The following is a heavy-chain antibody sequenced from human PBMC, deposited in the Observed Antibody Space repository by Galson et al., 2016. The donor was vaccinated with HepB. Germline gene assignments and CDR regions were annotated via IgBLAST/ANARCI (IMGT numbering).Heavy chain of an antibody. V-gene: IGHV1-69*04. CDR2: SVPILSMA. Sequence: SVKVSCKASGGTFNNYAFSWVRQAPGQGLEWMGRSVPILSMANYAQKFQGRVTITADTSTSTAYMELRSLRSDDTAVYYCARDSIAAAGFPYYYYGMDVWGQGTTVTVSS. D-gene: IGHD6-13*01. CDR1: GGTFNNYA. CDR3: ARDSIAAAGFPYYYYGMDV. J-gene: IGHJ6*02.